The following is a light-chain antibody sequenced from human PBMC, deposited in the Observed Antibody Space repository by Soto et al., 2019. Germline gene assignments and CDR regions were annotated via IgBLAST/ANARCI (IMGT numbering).Light chain of an antibody. J-gene: IGKJ1*01. V-gene: IGKV1-5*03. Sequence: DIQMTQSPSTLSPSVADRVAITCWASQSISTYLAWYQQKPGKAPKLLIYKASSLESGVPSRFSGSGSGAEFTLTISSLQTDDFATYYCQQYNTYSRTFGQGTKVDI. CDR1: QSISTY. CDR3: QQYNTYSRT. CDR2: KAS.